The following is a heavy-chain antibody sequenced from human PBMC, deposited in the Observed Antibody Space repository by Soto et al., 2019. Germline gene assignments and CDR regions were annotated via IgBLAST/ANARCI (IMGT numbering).Heavy chain of an antibody. J-gene: IGHJ6*03. CDR3: ARSMAGNDYFHMDV. V-gene: IGHV1-8*01. CDR2: MNPYSGNT. Sequence: QVQLVQSGAEVKKPGASVRVSCMASGYTFFNYDINWVRQATGQGPGWMGWMNPYSGNTGYAPEFQGRLTMTRSTSINTAYMELSSLRSDDTAIYYCARSMAGNDYFHMDVWGEGTTVIVS. CDR1: GYTFFNYD. D-gene: IGHD3-10*01.